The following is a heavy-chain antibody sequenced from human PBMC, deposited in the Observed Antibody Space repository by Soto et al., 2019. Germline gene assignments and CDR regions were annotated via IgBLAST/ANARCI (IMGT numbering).Heavy chain of an antibody. CDR1: GFTFSSYA. J-gene: IGHJ5*02. CDR3: ARAVTTFDWFDP. D-gene: IGHD4-17*01. V-gene: IGHV3-30-3*01. CDR2: ISYDGGNK. Sequence: QVQLVESGGGVVQPGRSLRLSCAASGFTFSSYAMHWVRQAPGKGLEWVAVISYDGGNKYYADSVKGRFTISRDNSKNTLYLQMNSLRAEDTAVYYCARAVTTFDWFDPWGQGTLVTVSS.